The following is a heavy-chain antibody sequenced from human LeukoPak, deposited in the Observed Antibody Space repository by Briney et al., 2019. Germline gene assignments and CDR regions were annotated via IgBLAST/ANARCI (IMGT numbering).Heavy chain of an antibody. CDR1: VGFTTYDY. V-gene: IGHV4-4*07. CDR3: ARGGGNRHFDS. D-gene: IGHD2-15*01. Sequence: SETLSLTCSVSVGFTTYDYWNWIRQPAGKAPEWIGRIHTTGSTNYNPSLKSRLTMTLDKSKKQFTLKVTSMTAADTALYYCARGGGNRHFDSWGQGILVTVSS. J-gene: IGHJ4*02. CDR2: IHTTGST.